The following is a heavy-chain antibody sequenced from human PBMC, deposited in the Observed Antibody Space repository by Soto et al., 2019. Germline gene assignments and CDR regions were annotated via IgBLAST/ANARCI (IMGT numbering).Heavy chain of an antibody. J-gene: IGHJ4*02. CDR1: GGSFSNHY. CDR2: IKQSGSG. D-gene: IGHD3-3*01. CDR3: ARESAGFFWSGYYPFDL. Sequence: SETLSLTCAVYGGSFSNHYWSWIRQSPGKGLEWIGEIKQSGSGNYNPSLKSRVTISIDTSKNQFYLKLTSVTAADTALYYCARESAGFFWSGYYPFDLWGQGTLVTGS. V-gene: IGHV4-34*01.